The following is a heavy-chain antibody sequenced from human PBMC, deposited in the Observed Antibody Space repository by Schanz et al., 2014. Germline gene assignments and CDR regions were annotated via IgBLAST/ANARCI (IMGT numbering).Heavy chain of an antibody. V-gene: IGHV1-46*03. J-gene: IGHJ4*02. CDR1: GYTFTSYY. Sequence: QVQLVQSGAEVKKPGASVKVSCKASGYTFTSYYMHWVRQAPGQGLEWMGIINPSGGSTSYAQKCQGRVTMTRDTSTSTVYMELSSLRSEDTAVYYCARDGEAAAGWDYWGQGTLVTVSS. CDR2: INPSGGST. CDR3: ARDGEAAAGWDY. D-gene: IGHD6-13*01.